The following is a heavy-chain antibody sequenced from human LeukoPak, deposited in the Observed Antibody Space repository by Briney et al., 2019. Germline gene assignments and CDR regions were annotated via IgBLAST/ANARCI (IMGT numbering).Heavy chain of an antibody. CDR3: ARQPYYYYYYYMDV. J-gene: IGHJ6*03. V-gene: IGHV4-38-2*02. CDR2: IYYSGST. Sequence: SETLSLTCTVSGYSISSGYYWGWIRQPPGKGLEWIGSIYYSGSTYYNPSLKSRVTISVDTSKNQFSLKLSSVTAADTAVYYCARQPYYYYYYYMDVWGKGTTVTVSS. CDR1: GYSISSGYY.